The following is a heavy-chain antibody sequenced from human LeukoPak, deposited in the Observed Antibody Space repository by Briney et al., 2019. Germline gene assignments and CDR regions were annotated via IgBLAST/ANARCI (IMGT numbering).Heavy chain of an antibody. CDR3: AGGADY. V-gene: IGHV3-7*04. J-gene: IGHJ4*02. CDR1: GFTFSNHW. CDR2: IKQDGSEK. Sequence: PGGSLRLSCAASGFTFSNHWMFWVRQAPGKGPECVANIKQDGSEKYYVDSVKGRFTISRDHAKNSLYLQMNSLRADDTAVYYCAGGADYWGQGTLVTVSS.